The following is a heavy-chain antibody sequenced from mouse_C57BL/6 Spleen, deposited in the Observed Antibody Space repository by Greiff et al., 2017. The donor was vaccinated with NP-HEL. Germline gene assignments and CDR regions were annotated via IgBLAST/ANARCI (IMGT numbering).Heavy chain of an antibody. Sequence: QVQLQQSGAELAKPGASVKLSCKASGYTFTSYWMHWVKQRPGQGLAWIGYINPSSGYPKSNPKFKDKATLTAGKTSSTAYMQLSSLTYEDSAVYYCARSEDGYYFDYWGQGTTLTVSS. D-gene: IGHD2-3*01. CDR3: ARSEDGYYFDY. CDR1: GYTFTSYW. J-gene: IGHJ2*01. CDR2: INPSSGYP. V-gene: IGHV1-7*01.